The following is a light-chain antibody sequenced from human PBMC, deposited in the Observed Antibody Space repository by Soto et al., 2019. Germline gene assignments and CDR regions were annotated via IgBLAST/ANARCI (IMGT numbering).Light chain of an antibody. Sequence: QSARTQPPSVSGSPGQSVTISCTGTSSDVGGYNYVSWYQQHPGKAPKLIIYDVTKRPSGVPDRFSGSKSGNTASLTISGLQAEDEADFYCCSFAGSYTYVFGTGTKVTVL. CDR2: DVT. J-gene: IGLJ1*01. V-gene: IGLV2-11*01. CDR3: CSFAGSYTYV. CDR1: SSDVGGYNY.